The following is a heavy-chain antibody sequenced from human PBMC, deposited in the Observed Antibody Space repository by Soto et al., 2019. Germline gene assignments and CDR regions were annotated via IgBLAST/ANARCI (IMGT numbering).Heavy chain of an antibody. CDR1: GFTFSSYW. CDR2: IKQDGSEK. D-gene: IGHD2-2*02. V-gene: IGHV3-7*01. J-gene: IGHJ3*02. CDR3: ARARDRKIPGAFDI. Sequence: GGSLRLSCAASGFTFSSYWMSWVRQAPGKGLEWVANIKQDGSEKYYVDSVKGRFTISRDNAKNSLYLQMNSLRAEDTAVYYCARARDRKIPGAFDIWGQGTMVTVSS.